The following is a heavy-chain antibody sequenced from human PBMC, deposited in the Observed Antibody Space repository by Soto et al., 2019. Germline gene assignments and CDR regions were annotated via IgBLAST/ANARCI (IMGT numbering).Heavy chain of an antibody. J-gene: IGHJ6*02. Sequence: GGSLRLSCAASGFTFSSYAMHWVRQAPGKGLEWVAVISYDGSNKYYADSVKGRFTISRDNSKNTLYLQMNSLRAEDTAVYYCAKESNDYYYYYGMDVWGQGTTVTAP. CDR2: ISYDGSNK. CDR3: AKESNDYYYYYGMDV. CDR1: GFTFSSYA. V-gene: IGHV3-30-3*01. D-gene: IGHD2-8*01.